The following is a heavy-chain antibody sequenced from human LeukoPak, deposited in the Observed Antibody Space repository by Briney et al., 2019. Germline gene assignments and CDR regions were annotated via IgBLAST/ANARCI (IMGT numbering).Heavy chain of an antibody. CDR3: ARVPLGYCSSTSCPYYYYYGMDV. CDR1: GGSISSYY. J-gene: IGHJ6*04. V-gene: IGHV4-59*01. D-gene: IGHD2-2*01. CDR2: IYYSGST. Sequence: SETLSLTCTVSGGSISSYYWSWIRQPPGKGLEWIGYIYYSGSTNYNPSLKSRVTISVDTSKNQFPLKLSSVTAADTAVYYCARVPLGYCSSTSCPYYYYYGMDVWGKGTTVTVSS.